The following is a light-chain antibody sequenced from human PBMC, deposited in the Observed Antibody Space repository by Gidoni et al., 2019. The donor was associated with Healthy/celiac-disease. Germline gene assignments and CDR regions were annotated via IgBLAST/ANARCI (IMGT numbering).Light chain of an antibody. CDR1: QGISSY. CDR3: QQLNSYPFT. J-gene: IGKJ3*01. Sequence: IQFTQSPSSLSASVGDRVTITCRASQGISSYLAWYQQTPGQAPKLLIYAASTLQSGVPSRFSCSGSGTDFTLTISSLQPEDFATYYCQQLNSYPFTFGPGTKVDIK. CDR2: AAS. V-gene: IGKV1-9*01.